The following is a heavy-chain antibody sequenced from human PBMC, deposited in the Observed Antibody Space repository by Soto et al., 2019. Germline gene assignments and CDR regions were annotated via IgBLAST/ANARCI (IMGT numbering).Heavy chain of an antibody. CDR1: GFTFSSYA. V-gene: IGHV3-23*01. CDR3: AKDLYCSRTSCGYWFDP. CDR2: IIGRCGST. D-gene: IGHD2-2*01. Sequence: LRLSCAASGFTFSSYAMSWVRQAPGKGLEWVSAIIGRCGSTYYADSVKGRFTISSDNSKNTLYLQMNSLRAEDTAVYYCAKDLYCSRTSCGYWFDPWGQGTLVTVSS. J-gene: IGHJ5*02.